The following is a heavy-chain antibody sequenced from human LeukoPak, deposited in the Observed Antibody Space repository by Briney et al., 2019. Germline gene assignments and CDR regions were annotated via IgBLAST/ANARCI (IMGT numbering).Heavy chain of an antibody. CDR1: GFTFSSYG. CDR2: IRYDGSNK. J-gene: IGHJ2*01. Sequence: PGGSLRLSCAASGFTFSSYGMHWVRQAPGKGLEWVAFIRYDGSNKNYADSVKGRFTISRDNSKNTLYLQMNSLRAEDTAVYYCAKGYYDSSTNWYFDPWGRGTLVTVSS. D-gene: IGHD3-22*01. CDR3: AKGYYDSSTNWYFDP. V-gene: IGHV3-30*02.